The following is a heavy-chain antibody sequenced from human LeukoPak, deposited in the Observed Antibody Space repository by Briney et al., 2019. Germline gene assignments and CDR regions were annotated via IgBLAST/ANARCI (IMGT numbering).Heavy chain of an antibody. CDR2: ISYDGSNK. D-gene: IGHD2-21*02. Sequence: GGSLRLSCAASGFTFSSYAMHWVRQAPGKGLEWVAVISYDGSNKYYADSVKGRFTISRDNSKNTLYLQMNSLRAEDTAVYYCAKDDVVVTAILPSVAIDYWGQGTLVTVSS. CDR3: AKDDVVVTAILPSVAIDY. J-gene: IGHJ4*02. CDR1: GFTFSSYA. V-gene: IGHV3-30*04.